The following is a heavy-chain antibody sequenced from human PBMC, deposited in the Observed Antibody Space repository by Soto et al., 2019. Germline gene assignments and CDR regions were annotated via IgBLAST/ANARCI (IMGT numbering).Heavy chain of an antibody. V-gene: IGHV3-33*01. Sequence: PGGSLRLSCAASGFTFSSYGMHWVRQAPGKGLEWVAVIWYDGSNKYYADSVKGRFTISRDNSKNTLYLQMNSLRAEDTAVYYCARNGIFGVVTYYYYGMDVWGQGTTVTVSS. CDR1: GFTFSSYG. J-gene: IGHJ6*02. CDR3: ARNGIFGVVTYYYYGMDV. CDR2: IWYDGSNK. D-gene: IGHD3-3*01.